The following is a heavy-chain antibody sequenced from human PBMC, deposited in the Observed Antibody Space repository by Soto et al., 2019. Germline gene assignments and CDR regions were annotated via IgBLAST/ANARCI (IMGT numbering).Heavy chain of an antibody. CDR3: ARTFQYCSGGSCYYAMDV. CDR2: IIAGNGNT. D-gene: IGHD2-15*01. CDR1: GYTFTSNA. Sequence: QVQLVQSGAEEKKPGASVKVSCKASGYTFTSNAMHWVRQAPGQRLEWMGWIIAGNGNTKYSQKFQGRVTITRDTSASTAYMERSSLRSEDTAVYYCARTFQYCSGGSCYYAMDVWGQGTTVTVSS. V-gene: IGHV1-3*05. J-gene: IGHJ6*02.